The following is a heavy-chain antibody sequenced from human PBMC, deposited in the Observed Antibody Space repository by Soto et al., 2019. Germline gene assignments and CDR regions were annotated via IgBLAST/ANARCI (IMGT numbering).Heavy chain of an antibody. CDR1: GGSISSYY. D-gene: IGHD1-26*01. J-gene: IGHJ4*02. Sequence: QVQLQESGPGLVKPSETLSLTCTVSGGSISSYYWSWIRQPPGKGLEWIGYIYYSGSTNYTPSPKSRVTISVDTSNNQFSPKLSAVTSADTAVYYWARGGLVGAVDYWGQGTLVTVSS. CDR2: IYYSGST. CDR3: ARGGLVGAVDY. V-gene: IGHV4-59*01.